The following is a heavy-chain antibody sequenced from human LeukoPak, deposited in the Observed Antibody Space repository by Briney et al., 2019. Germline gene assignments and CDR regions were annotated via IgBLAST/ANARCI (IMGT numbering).Heavy chain of an antibody. CDR3: VKEDYDFWSGYEFDY. D-gene: IGHD3-3*01. CDR1: GFTFSSYA. CDR2: ISSNGGST. V-gene: IGHV3-64D*06. Sequence: PGGSLRLSCSASGFTFSSYAMHWVRQAPGKGLEYVSAISSNGGSTYYADSVKGRFTISRDNSKNTLYPQMSSLRAEDTAVYYCVKEDYDFWSGYEFDYWGQGTLVTVSS. J-gene: IGHJ4*02.